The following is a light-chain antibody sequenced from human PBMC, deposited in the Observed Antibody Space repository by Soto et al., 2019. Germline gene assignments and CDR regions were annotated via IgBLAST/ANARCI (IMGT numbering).Light chain of an antibody. CDR2: DAS. J-gene: IGKJ5*01. V-gene: IGKV1-33*01. CDR1: QDIRKY. Sequence: IQMTQSPSSLSASVGDRVTITCQATQDIRKYLNWYQQKPGKAPKLLIYDASSLETGVPSRFSGSGSGTDFTLTISSLEPDDFAVYYCQQRSNWQITFGQGTRLEIK. CDR3: QQRSNWQIT.